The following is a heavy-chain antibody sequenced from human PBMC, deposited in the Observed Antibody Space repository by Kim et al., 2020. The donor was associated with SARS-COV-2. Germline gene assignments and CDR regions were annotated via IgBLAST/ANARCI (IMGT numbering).Heavy chain of an antibody. Sequence: GGSLRLSCAASGFTFSSYDMHWVRQATGKGLEWVSAIGTAGDPYYPGSVKGRFTISRENAKNSLYLQMNSLRAGDTAVYYCARVLRFLEWLFRTFDYWGQGTLVTVSS. CDR2: IGTAGDP. D-gene: IGHD3-3*01. CDR1: GFTFSSYD. J-gene: IGHJ4*02. CDR3: ARVLRFLEWLFRTFDY. V-gene: IGHV3-13*05.